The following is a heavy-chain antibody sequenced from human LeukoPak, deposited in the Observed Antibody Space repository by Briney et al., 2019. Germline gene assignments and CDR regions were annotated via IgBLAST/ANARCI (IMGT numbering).Heavy chain of an antibody. CDR2: IYYSGST. D-gene: IGHD2-2*01. CDR1: GGSISSSSYY. CDR3: APGPKYCSSTSCYELLDY. V-gene: IGHV4-39*07. J-gene: IGHJ4*02. Sequence: SGTLSLTCTVSGGSISSSSYYWGWIRQPPGKGLEWIGSIYYSGSTYYNPSLKSRVTISVDTSKNQFSLKLSSVTAADTAVYYCAPGPKYCSSTSCYELLDYWGQGTLVTVSS.